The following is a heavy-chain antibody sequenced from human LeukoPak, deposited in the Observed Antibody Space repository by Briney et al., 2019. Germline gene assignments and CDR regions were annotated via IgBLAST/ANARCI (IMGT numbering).Heavy chain of an antibody. V-gene: IGHV4-34*01. CDR1: GGSFSGYY. CDR2: INHSGST. Sequence: SETLSLTCAVYGGSFSGYYWSYIRQPPGKGLEWIGEINHSGSTNYNPSLKSRVTISVDTSKNQFSLKLSSVTAADTAVYYCARDAGVVTPRSGASWFDPWGQGTLVTVSS. D-gene: IGHD2-21*02. J-gene: IGHJ5*02. CDR3: ARDAGVVTPRSGASWFDP.